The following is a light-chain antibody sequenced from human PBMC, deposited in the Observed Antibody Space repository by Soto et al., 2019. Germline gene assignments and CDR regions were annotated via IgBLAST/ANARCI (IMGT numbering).Light chain of an antibody. J-gene: IGKJ1*01. V-gene: IGKV3D-15*01. CDR1: QSVGNS. Sequence: GERATLSCRASQSVGNSHVAWYQQRRGLPPRLLIYGASNRATGIPDRFSGSGSGADFTLTISSLQSEDFAVYYCHQYDNWPLTWTFGQGTKVDIK. CDR3: HQYDNWPLTWT. CDR2: GAS.